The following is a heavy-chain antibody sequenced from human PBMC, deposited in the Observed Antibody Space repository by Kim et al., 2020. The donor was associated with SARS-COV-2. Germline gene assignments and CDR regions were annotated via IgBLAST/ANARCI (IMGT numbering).Heavy chain of an antibody. CDR3: AREGRPGVMWGDY. J-gene: IGHJ4*02. Sequence: ASVKVYCKASGYTFTGYYMHWVRQAPGQGLEWMGRINPNSGGTNYAQKFQGRVTMTRDTSISTAYMELSRLRSDDTAVYYYAREGRPGVMWGDYWGQGTLVTVSP. CDR1: GYTFTGYY. CDR2: INPNSGGT. D-gene: IGHD3-16*01. V-gene: IGHV1-2*06.